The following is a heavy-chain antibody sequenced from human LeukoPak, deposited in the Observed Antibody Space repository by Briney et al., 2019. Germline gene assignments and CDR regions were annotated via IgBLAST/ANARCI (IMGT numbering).Heavy chain of an antibody. J-gene: IGHJ6*03. Sequence: PSETLSLTCTVSGGSISSYYWSWIRQPPGKGLEWIGYIYTSGSTNYNPSLKSRVTISVDTSKNQFSLKLSSVTAADTAVYYCARHHSLEAAAGTRAGGVNYYYYYMDVWGKGTTVTVSS. V-gene: IGHV4-4*09. D-gene: IGHD6-13*01. CDR2: IYTSGST. CDR3: ARHHSLEAAAGTRAGGVNYYYYYMDV. CDR1: GGSISSYY.